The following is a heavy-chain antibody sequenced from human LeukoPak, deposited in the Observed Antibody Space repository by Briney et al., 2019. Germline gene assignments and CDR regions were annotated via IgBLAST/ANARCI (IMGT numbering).Heavy chain of an antibody. Sequence: HPGGSLRLSCAASGFTFNNYAMSWVRQAPGKGLEWVSGISGSGGSTYYADSVKGRFTISRDNSKNTAYLQMNSLRAEDTAVYYCATRDYYDSRGYYYYYFDYWGQGTLVTVSS. J-gene: IGHJ4*02. D-gene: IGHD3-22*01. CDR3: ATRDYYDSRGYYYYYFDY. V-gene: IGHV3-23*01. CDR1: GFTFNNYA. CDR2: ISGSGGST.